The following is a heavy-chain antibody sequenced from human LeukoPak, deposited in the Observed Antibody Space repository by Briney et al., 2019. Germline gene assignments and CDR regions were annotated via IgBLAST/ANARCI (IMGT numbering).Heavy chain of an antibody. CDR2: MNPNSGNT. Sequence: ASVKVSCKASGDTFIGYYIHWVRQATGQGLEWMGWMNPNSGNTGYAQKFQGRVTMTRNTSISTAYMELSSLRSEDTAVYYCARSTGSNGAGFDYWGQGTPVTVSS. D-gene: IGHD1-26*01. CDR1: GDTFIGYY. V-gene: IGHV1-8*02. CDR3: ARSTGSNGAGFDY. J-gene: IGHJ4*02.